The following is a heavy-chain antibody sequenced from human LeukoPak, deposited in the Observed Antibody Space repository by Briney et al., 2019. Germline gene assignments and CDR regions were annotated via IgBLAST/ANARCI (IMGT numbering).Heavy chain of an antibody. D-gene: IGHD6-13*01. Sequence: PGGSLRLSCAASGFTFSSYDMHWVRQATGKGLEWVSAIGTAGDTYYPGSVKGRFTISRENAKNSLYLQMNSLRAGDTAVYYCARESGTNDAFDIWGQGTMVTVSS. CDR3: ARESGTNDAFDI. CDR2: IGTAGDT. V-gene: IGHV3-13*01. CDR1: GFTFSSYD. J-gene: IGHJ3*02.